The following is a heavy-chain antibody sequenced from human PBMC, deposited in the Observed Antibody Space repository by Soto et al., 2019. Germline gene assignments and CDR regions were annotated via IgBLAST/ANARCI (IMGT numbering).Heavy chain of an antibody. CDR2: ISSSSSYI. D-gene: IGHD1-26*01. Sequence: EVQLVESGGGLVKPGGSLRLSCAASGFTFSSYSMNWVRQAPGKGLEWVSSISSSSSYIYYADSVKGRFTISRDNAKNSLYLQMNSLRAEDTAVYYCAREGTIVGATVPSFDYWGQGTLVTVSS. V-gene: IGHV3-21*01. CDR3: AREGTIVGATVPSFDY. J-gene: IGHJ4*02. CDR1: GFTFSSYS.